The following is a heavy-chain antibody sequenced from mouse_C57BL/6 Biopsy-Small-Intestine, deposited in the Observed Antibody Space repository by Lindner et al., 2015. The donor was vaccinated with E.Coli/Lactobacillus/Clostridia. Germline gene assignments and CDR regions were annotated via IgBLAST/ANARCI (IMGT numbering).Heavy chain of an antibody. CDR1: GYTFTGYY. Sequence: SVKVSCKASGYTFTGYYMHWVRQAPGQGLEWMGWINPKTGGTNYAQKFRGRVTMTRDTSINTAYMELRSLTSDDAAVYYCTRDRSTFGAYYFDHWGQGTLVTVSS. CDR2: INPKTGGT. J-gene: IGHJ2*01. CDR3: TRDRSTFGAYYFDH. V-gene: IGHV1-64*01.